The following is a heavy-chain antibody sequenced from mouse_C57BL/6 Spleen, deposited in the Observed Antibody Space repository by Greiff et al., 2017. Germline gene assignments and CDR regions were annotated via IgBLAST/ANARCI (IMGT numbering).Heavy chain of an antibody. D-gene: IGHD1-1*01. CDR2: IWTGGGT. J-gene: IGHJ1*03. CDR1: GFSLTSYA. Sequence: VKLQESGPGLVAPSQSLSITCTVSGFSLTSYAISWVRQPPGKGLEWLGVIWTGGGTNYNSALKSRLSISKDNSKSQVFLKMNSLQTDDTARYYCARTDYYGSSSSYWYFDVWGTGTTVTVSS. V-gene: IGHV2-9-1*01. CDR3: ARTDYYGSSSSYWYFDV.